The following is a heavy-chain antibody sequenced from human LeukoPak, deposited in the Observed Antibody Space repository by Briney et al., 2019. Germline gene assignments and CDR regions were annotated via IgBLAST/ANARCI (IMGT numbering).Heavy chain of an antibody. D-gene: IGHD6-13*01. CDR1: GFTFSSYS. CDR2: ISSSSSYI. V-gene: IGHV3-21*01. J-gene: IGHJ5*02. Sequence: GGSLRLSCAASGFTFSSYSMNWVRQAPGKGLEWVSSISSSSSYIYYADSVKGRFTISRDNAKNSLYLQMNSLRAEDTAVYYCARDRIAAAGTIFWFDPWGQGTLVTVSS. CDR3: ARDRIAAAGTIFWFDP.